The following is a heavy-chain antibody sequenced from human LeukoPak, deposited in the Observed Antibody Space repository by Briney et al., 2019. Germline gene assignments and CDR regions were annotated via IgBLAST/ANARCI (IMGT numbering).Heavy chain of an antibody. Sequence: PGGSLRLSCAASGFTFSSYWMHWVRHAPGKGLMWVSRINSDGSSTTYADSVKGRFTISRDNAKNTLHLQMNSLRAEDTAVYYCAGDPHYFGSGSYVDYWGQGTLVTVSS. V-gene: IGHV3-74*01. CDR2: INSDGSST. CDR1: GFTFSSYW. D-gene: IGHD3-10*01. CDR3: AGDPHYFGSGSYVDY. J-gene: IGHJ4*02.